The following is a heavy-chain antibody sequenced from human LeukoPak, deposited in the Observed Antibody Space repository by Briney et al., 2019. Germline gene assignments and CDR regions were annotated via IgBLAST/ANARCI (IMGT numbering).Heavy chain of an antibody. CDR1: GYTFTGYG. Sequence: ASVKVSCKASGYTFTGYGISWVRQAPGQGLEWMGWISAYNGNTNYAQKLQGRVTMTTDTSTSTAYMELRSLRFDDTAVYYCARDYYDFWSGYYSDGSHWGQGTLVTVSS. CDR2: ISAYNGNT. J-gene: IGHJ4*02. D-gene: IGHD3-3*01. V-gene: IGHV1-18*01. CDR3: ARDYYDFWSGYYSDGSH.